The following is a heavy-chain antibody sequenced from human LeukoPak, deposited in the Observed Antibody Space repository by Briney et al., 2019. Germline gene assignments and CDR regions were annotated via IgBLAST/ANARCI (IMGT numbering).Heavy chain of an antibody. Sequence: SETLSLTCTVSGDSIGGHYWSWIRQPPGKGLEWIGYIFYGGSTNYNPSLKSRVTISVDTSKNQFSLKLNSVTAADTAVYYCARDYYDSRGEAFDIWGQGTMVTVSS. D-gene: IGHD3-22*01. V-gene: IGHV4-59*11. CDR1: GDSIGGHY. J-gene: IGHJ3*02. CDR3: ARDYYDSRGEAFDI. CDR2: IFYGGST.